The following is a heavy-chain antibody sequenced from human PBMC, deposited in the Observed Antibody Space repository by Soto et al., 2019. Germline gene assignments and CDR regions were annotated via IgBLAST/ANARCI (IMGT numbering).Heavy chain of an antibody. Sequence: EVQLLDSGGGLVQPGGSLRLSCAASGLTFGTYAMSWVRQAPGKGLEWVSAISSSGGSTFYADSVKGRFTISRDNSNNTLFLQMNSLRAEDTATYYCAQDNTGFPVGLFDYWAREPRSPSPQ. CDR1: GLTFGTYA. D-gene: IGHD1-26*01. V-gene: IGHV3-23*01. CDR2: ISSSGGST. J-gene: IGHJ4*02. CDR3: AQDNTGFPVGLFDY.